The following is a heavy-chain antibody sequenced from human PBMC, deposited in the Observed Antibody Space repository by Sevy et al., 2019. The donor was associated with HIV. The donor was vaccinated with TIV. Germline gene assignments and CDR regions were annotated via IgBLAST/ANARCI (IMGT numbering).Heavy chain of an antibody. D-gene: IGHD3-3*01. J-gene: IGHJ3*02. CDR2: ISWNSGSI. CDR3: AKGTIFGVQRGAFDI. V-gene: IGHV3-9*01. Sequence: GGSLRLSCAASGFTFDDYAMHWVRQAPGKGLEWVSVISWNSGSIGYADSVKGRFTISRDNAKNSPYLQMNSLRAEDTALYYYAKGTIFGVQRGAFDIWGQGTMVTVSS. CDR1: GFTFDDYA.